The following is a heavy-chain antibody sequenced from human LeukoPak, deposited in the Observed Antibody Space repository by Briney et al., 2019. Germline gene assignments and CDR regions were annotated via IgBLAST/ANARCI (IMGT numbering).Heavy chain of an antibody. CDR3: ATVAAADWYFDY. J-gene: IGHJ4*02. CDR2: INHSGST. D-gene: IGHD6-13*01. CDR1: GGSFSGYY. V-gene: IGHV4-34*01. Sequence: SETLSLICAVYGGSFSGYYWSWIRQPPGKGLEWIGEINHSGSTNYNPSLKSRVTISVDTSKNQFSLKLSSVTAADTAVYYCATVAAADWYFDYWGQGTLVTVSS.